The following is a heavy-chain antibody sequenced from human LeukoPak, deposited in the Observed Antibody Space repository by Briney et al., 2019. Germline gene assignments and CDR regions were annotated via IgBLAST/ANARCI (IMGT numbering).Heavy chain of an antibody. J-gene: IGHJ4*02. CDR2: IYYSGST. Sequence: SETLSLTCTVSGGSISSGSYYWGWVRQPPGKGLEWIGSIYYSGSTYYNPSLKSRVILSLDKSANQFSLNLSSVTAADTAVYYCARFSPRAMGNYLDFWGQGTLVTVSS. CDR3: ARFSPRAMGNYLDF. V-gene: IGHV4-39*07. D-gene: IGHD7-27*01. CDR1: GGSISSGSYY.